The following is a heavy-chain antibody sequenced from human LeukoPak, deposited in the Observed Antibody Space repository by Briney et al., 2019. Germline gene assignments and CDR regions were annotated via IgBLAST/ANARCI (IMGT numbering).Heavy chain of an antibody. CDR3: ARGVVVPAAFDY. Sequence: PGGSLRLSCAASGFTFSNYWMSWVRQAPGKGLEWVANIDQDGSVKYYLDSVKGRFTISRDNAKNSLSLQMNNLRAEDTAVYYCARGVVVPAAFDYWGQGTLVTVSS. V-gene: IGHV3-7*01. D-gene: IGHD2-2*01. CDR1: GFTFSNYW. CDR2: IDQDGSVK. J-gene: IGHJ4*02.